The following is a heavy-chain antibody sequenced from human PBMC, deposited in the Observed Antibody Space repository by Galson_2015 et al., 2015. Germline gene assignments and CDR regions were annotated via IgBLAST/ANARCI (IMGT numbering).Heavy chain of an antibody. D-gene: IGHD5-12*01. CDR2: ISSSSSIL. J-gene: IGHJ4*02. V-gene: IGHV3-48*02. CDR3: ARAEGYSGYEALCDY. Sequence: SLRLSCAASGFTFSSYSLNWVRQAPGKGLEWISYISSSSSILYYANSVKGRFTISRDNAKNSLYLQMNSLRDEDTAVYYCARAEGYSGYEALCDYWGQGTLVTVSS. CDR1: GFTFSSYS.